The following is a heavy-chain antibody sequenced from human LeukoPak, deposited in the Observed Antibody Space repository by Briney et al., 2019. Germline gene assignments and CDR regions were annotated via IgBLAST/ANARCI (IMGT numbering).Heavy chain of an antibody. J-gene: IGHJ4*02. Sequence: GRSLRLSCAASGFSFSSYGMHWVRQAPGMGLEWVAVISYDGSNKYYADSVKGRFTISRDNSKNTLYLQMNSLRAEDTAVYYCARGPTYYYDSSGYPGEEAPVGYFDYWGQGTLVTVSS. CDR1: GFSFSSYG. V-gene: IGHV3-30*03. D-gene: IGHD3-22*01. CDR2: ISYDGSNK. CDR3: ARGPTYYYDSSGYPGEEAPVGYFDY.